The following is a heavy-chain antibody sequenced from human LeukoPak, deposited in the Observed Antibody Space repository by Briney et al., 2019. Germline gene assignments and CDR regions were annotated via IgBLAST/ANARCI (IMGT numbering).Heavy chain of an antibody. CDR3: ACLTTADAFDI. CDR1: GGSISDSIYY. Sequence: SETLSLTCTVSGGSISDSIYYWGWVRQPPGKGLEWIGSLYYSGSAYYNPSLKSRVTISVDTSKNQFSLKLSSVTAADTAVYYCACLTTADAFDIWGQGTMVTVSS. CDR2: LYYSGSA. V-gene: IGHV4-39*07. D-gene: IGHD3-22*01. J-gene: IGHJ3*02.